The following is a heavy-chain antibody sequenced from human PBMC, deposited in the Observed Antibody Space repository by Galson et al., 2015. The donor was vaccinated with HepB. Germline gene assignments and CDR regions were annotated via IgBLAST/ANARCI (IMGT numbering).Heavy chain of an antibody. Sequence: SLRLSCAASGFTFSSYAMSWVRQAPGKGLEWVATISGGADTTYYAESVKGRFSISGDNSKNTLYLQMNSLRAEDTAIYYCARDRGDFDYWGQGTLVTVSS. CDR1: GFTFSSYA. J-gene: IGHJ4*02. V-gene: IGHV3-23*01. D-gene: IGHD3-10*01. CDR3: ARDRGDFDY. CDR2: ISGGADTT.